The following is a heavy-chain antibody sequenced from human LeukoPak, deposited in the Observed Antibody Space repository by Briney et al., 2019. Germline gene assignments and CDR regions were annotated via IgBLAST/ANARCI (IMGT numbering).Heavy chain of an antibody. CDR3: ARDPITGTTGFDY. V-gene: IGHV4-31*03. CDR1: GGSISSGGYY. CDR2: IYYSGST. D-gene: IGHD1-20*01. J-gene: IGHJ4*02. Sequence: SETLSLTCTVSGGSISSGGYYWSRIRQHPGKGLGWIGYIYYSGSTYYNPSLKSRVTISVDTSKNQFSLKLSSVTAADTAVYYCARDPITGTTGFDYWGQGTLVTVSS.